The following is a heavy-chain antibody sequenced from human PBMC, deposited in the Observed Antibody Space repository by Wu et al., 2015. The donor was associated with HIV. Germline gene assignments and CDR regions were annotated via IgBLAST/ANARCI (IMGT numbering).Heavy chain of an antibody. CDR3: ARVEIMITFRRGSNYDY. D-gene: IGHD3-16*01. J-gene: IGHJ4*01. CDR2: INPNSGDT. CDR1: GYTFTGYY. Sequence: QVQLVQSGAEVKKPGASVKVSCKASGYTFTGYYMHWVRQAPGQGLEWMGWINPNSGDTNYTEKFQDRVTMTRDTSINTAYMDLSGLTSDDTAVYYCARVEIMITFRRGSNYDYWGQGNPGHRXL. V-gene: IGHV1-2*02.